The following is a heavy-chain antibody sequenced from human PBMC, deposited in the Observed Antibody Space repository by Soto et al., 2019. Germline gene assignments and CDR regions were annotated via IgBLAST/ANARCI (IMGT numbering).Heavy chain of an antibody. Sequence: GGSLRFSCAASGFTFSSYWMSWVRQAPGKGLEWVANIKQDGSEKYYVDSVKGRFTISRDNAKNSLYLQMNSLRAEDTAVYYCARDPGYCSGGSCYFSAYGMDVWGQGTTVTVSS. CDR2: IKQDGSEK. CDR1: GFTFSSYW. CDR3: ARDPGYCSGGSCYFSAYGMDV. D-gene: IGHD2-15*01. J-gene: IGHJ6*02. V-gene: IGHV3-7*03.